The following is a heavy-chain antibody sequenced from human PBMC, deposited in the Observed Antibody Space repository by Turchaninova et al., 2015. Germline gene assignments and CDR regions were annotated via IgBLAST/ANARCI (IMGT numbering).Heavy chain of an antibody. CDR2: IYPSGST. V-gene: IGHV4-34*02. J-gene: IGHJ3*01. CDR1: GGPFSGYS. Sequence: QVQIQQWGAGLLKSSETLSLTCGVYGGPFSGYSGCWIRQPPGKGLEWIGEIYPSGSTNYNPSLNSRVTISVDPSKNQFSLKLTSVTAADTAVYYCARFRWGDGFDVWGQGKMVTVSS. CDR3: ARFRWGDGFDV. D-gene: IGHD4-23*01.